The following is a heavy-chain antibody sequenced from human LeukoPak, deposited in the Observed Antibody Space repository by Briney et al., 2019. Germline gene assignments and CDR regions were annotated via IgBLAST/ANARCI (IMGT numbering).Heavy chain of an antibody. D-gene: IGHD6-19*01. V-gene: IGHV3-20*04. CDR1: GFTLSSYA. Sequence: PGGSLRLSCVASGFTLSSYAMSWVDQAPGKGLEWVSGINWNGGSTDYADSVKGRFTISRDNAKNSLYLQVNSLRAEDTALYYCARAGSSGWQFDTWGQGTLVTVSS. CDR3: ARAGSSGWQFDT. J-gene: IGHJ4*02. CDR2: INWNGGST.